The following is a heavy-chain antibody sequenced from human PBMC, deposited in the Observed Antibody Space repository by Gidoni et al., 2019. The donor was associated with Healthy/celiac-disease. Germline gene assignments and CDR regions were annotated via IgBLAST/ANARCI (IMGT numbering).Heavy chain of an antibody. J-gene: IGHJ6*02. CDR3: ARGEDIVVVPAATETGYYYYGMDV. Sequence: QAQLVQSGAEVKKPGSSVKVSCQASGGPFSTYSLSLVRQAPGQGLEWMGGIIPILGTANYAQKFQGRVTITADESTSTAYMGLSSLRSEDTAVYYCARGEDIVVVPAATETGYYYYGMDVWGQGTTVTVSS. CDR1: GGPFSTYS. CDR2: IIPILGTA. D-gene: IGHD2-2*01. V-gene: IGHV1-69*01.